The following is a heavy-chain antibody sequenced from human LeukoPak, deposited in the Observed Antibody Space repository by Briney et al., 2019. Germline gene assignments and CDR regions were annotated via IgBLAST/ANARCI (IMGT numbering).Heavy chain of an antibody. V-gene: IGHV3-21*01. CDR2: ITTSSRYT. J-gene: IGHJ3*02. CDR1: PLTFSSYT. CDR3: ARGGTYDI. Sequence: PGGSLRLSCTGSPLTFSSYTLNWVRQAPGKGLEWVSFITTSSRYTNYADSVKGRFTISRDNANNLLYLQMNSLRVEDTAVYFCARGGTYDIWGQGTRVTVSS.